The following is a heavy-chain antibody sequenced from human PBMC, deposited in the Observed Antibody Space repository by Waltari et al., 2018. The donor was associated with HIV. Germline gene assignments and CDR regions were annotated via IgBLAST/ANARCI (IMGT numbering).Heavy chain of an antibody. Sequence: EVQLVESGGGLVQPGGSLRLSCAASAFSFSSRRMHWVRQAPGKGLVWVSRINSVGSSTNYADSVKGRFTISRDNAKNTVYLQMNSLRAEDTALYYCASLYNYVWGSPPPFDYWGQGTLVTVSS. D-gene: IGHD3-16*01. CDR1: AFSFSSRR. CDR3: ASLYNYVWGSPPPFDY. J-gene: IGHJ4*02. CDR2: INSVGSST. V-gene: IGHV3-74*01.